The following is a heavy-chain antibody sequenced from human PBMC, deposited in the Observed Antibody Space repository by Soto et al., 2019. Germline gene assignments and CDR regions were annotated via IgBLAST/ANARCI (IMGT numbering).Heavy chain of an antibody. Sequence: ASVKLSGKGFGGTFSSYAISWVRQAPGQGREWMGGIIPIFGTANYAQKVQGRSTLTAEESTSTAYIELSRLSSEIAAVYYGGRGDVNVRKTIIRPPPGAYVMNVWRQGTTVTVSS. D-gene: IGHD1-26*01. J-gene: IGHJ6*02. CDR1: GGTFSSYA. CDR2: IIPIFGTA. V-gene: IGHV1-69*13. CDR3: GRGDVNVRKTIIRPPPGAYVMNV.